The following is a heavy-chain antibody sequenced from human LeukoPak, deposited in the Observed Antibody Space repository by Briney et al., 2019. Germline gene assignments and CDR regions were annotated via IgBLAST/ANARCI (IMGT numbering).Heavy chain of an antibody. CDR3: AKAYHDSGCLIDY. D-gene: IGHD6-19*01. CDR2: IRGNGATT. Sequence: GSLRLSCAASGFTFSSHAMTWVRQAPGKGLEWVAAIRGNGATTDYADSVKGRFTISRDNSKSTLYLQMNSLRAEDTAVYYCAKAYHDSGCLIDYWGQGTLVTVSS. J-gene: IGHJ4*02. V-gene: IGHV3-23*01. CDR1: GFTFSSHA.